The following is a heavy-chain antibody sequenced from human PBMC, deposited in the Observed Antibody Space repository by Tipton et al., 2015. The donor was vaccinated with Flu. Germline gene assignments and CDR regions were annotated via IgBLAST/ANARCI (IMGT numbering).Heavy chain of an antibody. V-gene: IGHV4-38-2*01. CDR3: ARRDYSNYVSEPKNWFDP. Sequence: TLSLTCSVSGSSIGGSYCWGWIRQPPRKGLQWIGNICPGSLYYNPSLRSRVTMSVDTSKNQFSLRLTSVTAADTAVYYCARRDYSNYVSEPKNWFDPWGQGTLVTVSS. CDR2: ICPGSL. CDR1: GSSIGGSYC. J-gene: IGHJ5*02. D-gene: IGHD4-11*01.